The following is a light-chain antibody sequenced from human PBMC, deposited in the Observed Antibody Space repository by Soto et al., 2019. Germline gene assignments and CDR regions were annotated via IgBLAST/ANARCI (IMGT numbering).Light chain of an antibody. V-gene: IGKV3-11*01. Sequence: EIVMTQSPATLSVSPGERVTLSCRARQSVGSNLAWYQQKPGQAPRLLIYDASNRATGIPDRFSGSGSGTDFTLTISSLEPEDFAVYYCQQRSNWPIAVGQGTRLEIK. CDR2: DAS. CDR1: QSVGSN. J-gene: IGKJ5*01. CDR3: QQRSNWPIA.